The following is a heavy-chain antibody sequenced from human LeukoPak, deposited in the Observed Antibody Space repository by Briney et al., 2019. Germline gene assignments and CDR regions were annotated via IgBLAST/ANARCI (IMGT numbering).Heavy chain of an antibody. Sequence: ASVKVSCKASGYTFTSYGISWVRQAPGRGLEWMGWISAYNGNTNYAQKLQGRVTMTADTSTSTAYMELRSLRSDDTAVYYCARDPEPTGLIDYWGQGTLVTVSS. J-gene: IGHJ4*02. D-gene: IGHD3-16*01. CDR2: ISAYNGNT. CDR3: ARDPEPTGLIDY. CDR1: GYTFTSYG. V-gene: IGHV1-18*01.